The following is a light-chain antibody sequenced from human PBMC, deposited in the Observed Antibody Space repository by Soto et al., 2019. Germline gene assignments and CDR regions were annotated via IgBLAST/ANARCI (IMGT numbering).Light chain of an antibody. V-gene: IGKV3D-20*02. CDR3: QQRHMWPIT. Sequence: EIVLTQSPGTLSLSPGERATLSCRASQSVSSNYLAWYQQKPGQAPRLLIYDASNRATGIPARFSGSGSGTDFTLTISSLEPEDSAVYYCQQRHMWPITFGQGTRLEIK. CDR2: DAS. J-gene: IGKJ5*01. CDR1: QSVSSNY.